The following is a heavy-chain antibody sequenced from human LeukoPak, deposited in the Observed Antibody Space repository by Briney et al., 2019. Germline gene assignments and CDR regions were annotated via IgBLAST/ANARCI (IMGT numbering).Heavy chain of an antibody. D-gene: IGHD2-2*01. V-gene: IGHV1-46*01. CDR3: ARGFQVPAALPSLFDY. CDR2: INPSGGST. CDR1: GYTFTTYY. J-gene: IGHJ4*02. Sequence: ASVKVSCEASGYTFTTYYMHWVPQAPGQGLEWMGIINPSGGSTSYAQNFQGRVTMTRDTSTSTVYMELISLRSEDTAVYYCARGFQVPAALPSLFDYWGQGTLVTVSS.